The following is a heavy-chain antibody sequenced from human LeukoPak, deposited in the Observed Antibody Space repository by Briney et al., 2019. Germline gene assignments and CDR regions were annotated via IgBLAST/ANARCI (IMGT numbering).Heavy chain of an antibody. D-gene: IGHD3-16*01. J-gene: IGHJ4*02. V-gene: IGHV5-10-1*01. Sequence: GESLKISCKGSGYSFTSYWISWVRQMPGKGLEWMGRIDPSDSYTNYSPSFQGHVTISADKSISTAYLQWSSLRASDTAMYYCARGIRLGELEVYWGQGTLVTVSS. CDR3: ARGIRLGELEVY. CDR2: IDPSDSYT. CDR1: GYSFTSYW.